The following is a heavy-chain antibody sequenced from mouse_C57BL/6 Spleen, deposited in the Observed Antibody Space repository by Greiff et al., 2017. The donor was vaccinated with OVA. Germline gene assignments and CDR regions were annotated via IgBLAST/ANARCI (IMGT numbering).Heavy chain of an antibody. J-gene: IGHJ3*01. CDR1: GFSFNTYA. CDR3: VRQGGLDDSWFAY. CDR2: IRSKSNNYAT. D-gene: IGHD2-12*01. Sequence: EVKLVESGGGLVQPKGSLKLSCAASGFSFNTYAMNWVRQAPGKGLEWVARIRSKSNNYATYYADSVKDRFTISRDDSESMLYLQMNNLKTEDTAMYYCVRQGGLDDSWFAYWGQGTLVTVSA. V-gene: IGHV10-1*01.